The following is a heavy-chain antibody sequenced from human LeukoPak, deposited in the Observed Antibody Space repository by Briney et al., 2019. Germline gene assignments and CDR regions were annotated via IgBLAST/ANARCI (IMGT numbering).Heavy chain of an antibody. CDR3: ARGTQTAAGGLNWFDP. V-gene: IGHV4-38-2*02. J-gene: IGHJ5*02. CDR2: IYHSGST. D-gene: IGHD6-13*01. Sequence: PSETLSLTCTVSGYSISSGYYWGWIRQPPGKGLEWIGSIYHSGSTYYNPSLKSRVTISVDTSKNQFSLKLSSVTAADTAVYYCARGTQTAAGGLNWFDPWGQGTLVTVSS. CDR1: GYSISSGYY.